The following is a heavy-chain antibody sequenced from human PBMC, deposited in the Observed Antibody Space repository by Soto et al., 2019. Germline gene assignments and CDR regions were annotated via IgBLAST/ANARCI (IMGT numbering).Heavy chain of an antibody. CDR3: ARVGGCSSTSCYTPGRYGMDV. J-gene: IGHJ6*02. CDR1: GGSISSYY. Sequence: SETLSLTCTVSGGSISSYYWSWIRQPPGKGLEWIGYIYYSGSTNYNPSLKSRVTISVDTSKNQFSLKLSSVTAADTAVYYCARVGGCSSTSCYTPGRYGMDVWGQGTKVTVSS. CDR2: IYYSGST. D-gene: IGHD2-2*02. V-gene: IGHV4-59*01.